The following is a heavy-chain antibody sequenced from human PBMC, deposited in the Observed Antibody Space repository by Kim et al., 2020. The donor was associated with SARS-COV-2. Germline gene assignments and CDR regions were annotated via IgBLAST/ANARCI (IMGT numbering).Heavy chain of an antibody. V-gene: IGHV3-9*01. CDR2: ISWNSGSI. CDR1: GFTFGDYA. CDR3: AKDCGFPGSSSWYGLFDY. J-gene: IGHJ4*02. D-gene: IGHD6-13*01. Sequence: GGSLRLSCAASGFTFGDYAMHWVRQAPGKGLEWVSGISWNSGSIGYADSVKGRFTISRDNAKNSLYLQMNSLRAEDTALYYCAKDCGFPGSSSWYGLFDYWGQGTLVTVSS.